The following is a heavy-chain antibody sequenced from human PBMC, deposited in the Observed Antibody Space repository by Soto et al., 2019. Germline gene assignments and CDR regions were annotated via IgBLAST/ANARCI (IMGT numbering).Heavy chain of an antibody. CDR1: SSSVSSYY. J-gene: IGHJ4*02. CDR2: IYYSGYT. Sequence: SETLSLTCTVSSSSVSSYYWNWIRQSPGKGLEWIGYIYYSGYTNYNPSLKSRITISVDTSKNQFSLKLSSVTPADTAVYYCAGGGMTTVPCWGQGTLVTVSS. CDR3: AGGGMTTVPC. D-gene: IGHD4-17*01. V-gene: IGHV4-59*02.